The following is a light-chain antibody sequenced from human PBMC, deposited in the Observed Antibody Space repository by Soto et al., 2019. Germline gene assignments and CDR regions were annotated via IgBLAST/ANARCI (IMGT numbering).Light chain of an antibody. CDR1: QSVSSN. CDR2: GAS. Sequence: EIVMTQSPAPLSVSPGERATLSCRASQSVSSNLAWYQQKPGQAPRLLIYGASTRATGIPARFSGSGSGAELTLTISSLQSEDVAVYCCQQYNNWPPYTFGQGTKLQIK. CDR3: QQYNNWPPYT. J-gene: IGKJ2*01. V-gene: IGKV3-15*01.